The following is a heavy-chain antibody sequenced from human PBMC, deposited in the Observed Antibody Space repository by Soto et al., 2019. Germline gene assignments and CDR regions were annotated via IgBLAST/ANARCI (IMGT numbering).Heavy chain of an antibody. Sequence: QITLKESGPTLVKPTQTLTLTCTFSGFSLSTSGVGVGWIRQPPGKALEWLALIYWDDDKRYSPSLKSRLTIPKDPSKTQVVLTMPNMDPVDTATYSCAHSSGLLWFGAFGYFDYCGQGTLVPVSS. CDR1: GFSLSTSGVG. CDR2: IYWDDDK. D-gene: IGHD3-10*01. J-gene: IGHJ4*02. V-gene: IGHV2-5*02. CDR3: AHSSGLLWFGAFGYFDY.